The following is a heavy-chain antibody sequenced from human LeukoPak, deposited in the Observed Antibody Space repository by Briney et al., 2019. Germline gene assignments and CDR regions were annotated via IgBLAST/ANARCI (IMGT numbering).Heavy chain of an antibody. CDR3: ARVGRVSIYPSYMDV. J-gene: IGHJ6*03. V-gene: IGHV3-30*04. Sequence: GGSLTLSCAASGFTFSTFPMHWVRQTPDKRLEWVAVISDDGRDTYYADSVKGRFTISRDNSKNTLYLQMNSLSPEDTAVVYCARVGRVSIYPSYMDVWGKGTTVTVSS. CDR2: ISDDGRDT. CDR1: GFTFSTFP. D-gene: IGHD6-6*01.